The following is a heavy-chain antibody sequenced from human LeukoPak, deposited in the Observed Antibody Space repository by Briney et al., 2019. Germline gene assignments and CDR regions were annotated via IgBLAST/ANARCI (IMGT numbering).Heavy chain of an antibody. CDR3: ARSESGYLRYYFDY. J-gene: IGHJ4*02. CDR2: IYYSGST. D-gene: IGHD5-12*01. Sequence: SETLSLTCTVSGGSISSYYWSWIRQSPGKGLEWIGYIYYSGSTKYNPSLKSRVTISVDTSKNHFSLKLSSVTAADTAVYYCARSESGYLRYYFDYWGQGTLVTVSS. V-gene: IGHV4-59*01. CDR1: GGSISSYY.